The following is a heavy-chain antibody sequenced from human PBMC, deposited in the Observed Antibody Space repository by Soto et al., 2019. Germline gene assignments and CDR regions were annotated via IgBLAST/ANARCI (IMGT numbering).Heavy chain of an antibody. V-gene: IGHV4-31*03. D-gene: IGHD3-10*01. CDR2: IYYSGST. J-gene: IGHJ6*03. CDR1: GGSISSGGYY. Sequence: SETLSLTCTVSGGSISSGGYYWSWIRQHPEKGLEWIGYIYYSGSTYYNPSLKSRVTISVDTSKNQFSLKLSSVTAADTAVYYCARVFTGGSGSSYYYMDVWGKGTTVTVSS. CDR3: ARVFTGGSGSSYYYMDV.